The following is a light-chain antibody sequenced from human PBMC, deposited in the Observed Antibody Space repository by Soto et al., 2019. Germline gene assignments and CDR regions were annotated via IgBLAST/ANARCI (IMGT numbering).Light chain of an antibody. Sequence: EIVMTQSPATLSVSPGERATLSCRASQSVSSNLAWYQQKPGQAPRLLIYGASPRATGIPARFSGSGSGTEFTLTISSLQSEDFEVYYCQQYNHPCTFGQGTKLEIK. CDR1: QSVSSN. CDR3: QQYNHPCT. V-gene: IGKV3-15*01. CDR2: GAS. J-gene: IGKJ2*02.